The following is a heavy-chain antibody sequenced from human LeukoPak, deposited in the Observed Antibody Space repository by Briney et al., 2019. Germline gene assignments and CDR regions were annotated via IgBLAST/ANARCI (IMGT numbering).Heavy chain of an antibody. CDR2: IKQGGSEK. J-gene: IGHJ6*03. CDR3: ARAPYSSGWYSPDYYYYMDV. D-gene: IGHD6-19*01. CDR1: GFTFSSYW. Sequence: PGGSLRLSCAASGFTFSSYWMSWVRQAPGKGLEWVANIKQGGSEKYYVDSVKGRFTTSRDNAKNSLYLQMNSLRAEDTAVYYCARAPYSSGWYSPDYYYYMDVWGKGTTVTVSS. V-gene: IGHV3-7*01.